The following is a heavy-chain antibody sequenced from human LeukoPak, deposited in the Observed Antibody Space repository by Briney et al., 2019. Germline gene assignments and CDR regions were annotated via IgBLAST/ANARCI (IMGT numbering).Heavy chain of an antibody. J-gene: IGHJ4*02. CDR1: GFTFSNVW. CDR3: SRYFDY. Sequence: GGSLTLSCAASGFTFSNVWMSWVRQAPGKGLEWVGRIKSTTDGATTDYAARVKGRFTISRDDSKNMLYLQMNSLKTEDTAVYYCSRYFDYWGQGTLVTVSS. V-gene: IGHV3-15*01. CDR2: IKSTTDGATT. D-gene: IGHD6-19*01.